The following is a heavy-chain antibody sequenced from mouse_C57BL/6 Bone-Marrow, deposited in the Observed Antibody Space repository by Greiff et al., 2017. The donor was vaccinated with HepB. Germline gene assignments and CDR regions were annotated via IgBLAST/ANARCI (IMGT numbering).Heavy chain of an antibody. CDR1: GYTFTDHT. Sequence: QVQLQQSDAELVKPGASVKISCKVSGYTFTDHTIHWMKQRPEQGLEWIGYIYPRDGSTKYNEKFKGKATLTADKSSSTAYMELRSLTSEDSAVYYCARDLLWYHFAYWGQGTLVTVSA. V-gene: IGHV1-78*01. D-gene: IGHD2-1*01. CDR3: ARDLLWYHFAY. CDR2: IYPRDGST. J-gene: IGHJ3*01.